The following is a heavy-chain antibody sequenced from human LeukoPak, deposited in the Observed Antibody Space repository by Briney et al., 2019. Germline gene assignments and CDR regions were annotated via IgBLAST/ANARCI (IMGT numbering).Heavy chain of an antibody. CDR3: ARAVYYYDSSGYPRYYFDY. J-gene: IGHJ4*02. D-gene: IGHD3-22*01. Sequence: GGSLRLSCAASGFTFSSYWMYWVRQAPGKGVVWVSRIKSDGSSTSYADSVKGRFTISRDNAKNTLYLEMNSLRAEDTAVYYCARAVYYYDSSGYPRYYFDYWGQGTLVTVSP. V-gene: IGHV3-74*01. CDR1: GFTFSSYW. CDR2: IKSDGSST.